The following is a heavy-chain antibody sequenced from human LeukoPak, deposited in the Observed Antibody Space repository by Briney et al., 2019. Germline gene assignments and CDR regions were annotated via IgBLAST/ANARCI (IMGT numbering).Heavy chain of an antibody. J-gene: IGHJ3*02. CDR1: GGSISSSSYY. D-gene: IGHD3-16*01. Sequence: SETLSLTCTVSGGSISSSSYYWGWIRQPPGKGLEWIGSIYYSGSTYYNPSLKSRVTISVDTSKNQFSLQLSSVTAADTAVYYCARANTNNDAFDIWGRGTLVTVSS. V-gene: IGHV4-39*07. CDR2: IYYSGST. CDR3: ARANTNNDAFDI.